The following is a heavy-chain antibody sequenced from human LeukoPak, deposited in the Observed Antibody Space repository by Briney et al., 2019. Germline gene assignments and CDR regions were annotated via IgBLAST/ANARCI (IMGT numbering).Heavy chain of an antibody. V-gene: IGHV4-59*08. CDR2: IYYSGST. CDR3: ARHPSRRGGFDY. Sequence: PSDTLSLTCTVSGGSISSYYWSWIRQPPGKGLEWIGYIYYSGSTNYNPSLKSRVTISVDTSKNQFSLKLSSVTAADTAVYYCARHPSRRGGFDYWGQGTLVTVSS. D-gene: IGHD3-16*01. CDR1: GGSISSYY. J-gene: IGHJ4*02.